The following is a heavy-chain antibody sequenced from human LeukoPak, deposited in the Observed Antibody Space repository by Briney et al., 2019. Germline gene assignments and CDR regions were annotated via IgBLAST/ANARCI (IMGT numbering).Heavy chain of an antibody. J-gene: IGHJ4*02. CDR1: GYTFTRYG. Sequence: SDPVPHLPSGYTFTRYGISWVRAAPVPGHESMGWIRAYTGNTHYAQQLQGRVTMTTDTSTRTAHVELRSLRSDDTAVYYCAGDHLLDYWGQGTLVTVSS. D-gene: IGHD2-15*01. CDR3: AGDHLLDY. V-gene: IGHV1-18*01. CDR2: IRAYTGNT.